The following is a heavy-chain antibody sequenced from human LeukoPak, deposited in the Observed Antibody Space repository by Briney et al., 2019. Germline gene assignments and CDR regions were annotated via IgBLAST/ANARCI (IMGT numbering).Heavy chain of an antibody. D-gene: IGHD1-26*01. J-gene: IGHJ4*02. CDR3: ARYSGSYYYFDY. Sequence: ASVKVSCKASGYTFTSYDINWVRQATGQGLEWMGWMNPNSGNTGYAQKFQGRVTITRNTSISTAYIELSSLRSEDTAAYYCARYSGSYYYFDYWGQGTLVTVSS. CDR1: GYTFTSYD. CDR2: MNPNSGNT. V-gene: IGHV1-8*03.